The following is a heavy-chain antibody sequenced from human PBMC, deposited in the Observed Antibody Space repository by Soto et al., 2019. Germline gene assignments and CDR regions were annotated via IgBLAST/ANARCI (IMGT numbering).Heavy chain of an antibody. CDR3: ARGSRVKIPAASGRDYYYHGLDV. V-gene: IGHV4-39*07. J-gene: IGHJ6*02. CDR2: IFYSGNT. CDR1: GGSISSSSYY. Sequence: SETLSLTCTVSGGSISSSSYYWGWIRQPPGKGLEWIGSIFYSGNTDYNPSLKSRVTISVDTSKNQFSLKLSSVTAADTARYYCARGSRVKIPAASGRDYYYHGLDVWGQGTAVTVSS. D-gene: IGHD6-25*01.